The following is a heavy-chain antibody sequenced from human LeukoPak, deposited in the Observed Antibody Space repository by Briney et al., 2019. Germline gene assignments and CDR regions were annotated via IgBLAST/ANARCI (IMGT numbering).Heavy chain of an antibody. D-gene: IGHD6-19*01. V-gene: IGHV1-2*02. CDR2: INPNSGGT. CDR1: GYTFTSYA. CDR3: ARDGEAVAGTRLPSYWYFDL. Sequence: GASVKVSCKASGYTFTSYAMNWVRQAPGQGLEWMGWINPNSGGTNYAQKFQGRVTITRDTSISTAYMELSRLRSDDTAVYYCARDGEAVAGTRLPSYWYFDLWGRGTLVTVSS. J-gene: IGHJ2*01.